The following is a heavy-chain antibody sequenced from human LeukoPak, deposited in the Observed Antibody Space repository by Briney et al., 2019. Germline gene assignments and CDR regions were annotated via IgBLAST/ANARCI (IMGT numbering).Heavy chain of an antibody. V-gene: IGHV3-33*06. CDR2: IWYDGSNK. Sequence: GGSLRLSCAASGFTFGSYGMQWVRQAPGKGLEWVALIWYDGSNKYYADSVKGRFTISRDNSKNTLYLQMTSLRAEDTARYYCAKHPRLVRYFDSWGQGTLVTVSS. CDR1: GFTFGSYG. CDR3: AKHPRLVRYFDS. J-gene: IGHJ4*02. D-gene: IGHD6-6*01.